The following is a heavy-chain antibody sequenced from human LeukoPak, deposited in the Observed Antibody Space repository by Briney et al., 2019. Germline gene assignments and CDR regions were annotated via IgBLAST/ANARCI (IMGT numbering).Heavy chain of an antibody. CDR2: ISAYNGNT. V-gene: IGHV1-18*01. Sequence: ASVKVSCKASGYTFTSYGVSWVRQAPGQGLEWMGWISAYNGNTKYAQKVQGRVTMTTDTSTSTAYMELRSLRSDDTAVYYCARETRGLGIPYNFDYRGQGTLVTVSS. J-gene: IGHJ4*02. CDR1: GYTFTSYG. CDR3: ARETRGLGIPYNFDY. D-gene: IGHD1-20*01.